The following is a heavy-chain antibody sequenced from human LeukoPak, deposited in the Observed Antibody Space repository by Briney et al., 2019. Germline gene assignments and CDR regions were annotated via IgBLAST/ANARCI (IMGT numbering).Heavy chain of an antibody. CDR3: ARDRRDIVVVVASPNWFDP. J-gene: IGHJ5*02. CDR1: GGTFSSYA. V-gene: IGHV1-69*04. D-gene: IGHD2-15*01. CDR2: IIPILGIA. Sequence: SVRVSCKASGGTFSSYAISWVRQAPGQGLEWMGRIIPILGIANYAQKFQGRVTITADKSTSTAYMELSSLRSEDTAVYYCARDRRDIVVVVASPNWFDPWGQGTLVTVSS.